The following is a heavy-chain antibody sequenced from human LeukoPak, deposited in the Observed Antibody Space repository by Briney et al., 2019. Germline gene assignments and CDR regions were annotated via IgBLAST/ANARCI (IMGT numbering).Heavy chain of an antibody. J-gene: IGHJ4*02. CDR3: AKGRYTAMSYFDY. Sequence: PGGSLRLSCAASGFTVSSNYMSWVRQAPGKGLEWVSVIYSGGSTYYADSVKGRFTISRDNSKNTLYLQMNSLRAEDTAVYYCAKGRYTAMSYFDYWGQGTLVTVSS. CDR1: GFTVSSNY. D-gene: IGHD5-18*01. V-gene: IGHV3-66*02. CDR2: IYSGGST.